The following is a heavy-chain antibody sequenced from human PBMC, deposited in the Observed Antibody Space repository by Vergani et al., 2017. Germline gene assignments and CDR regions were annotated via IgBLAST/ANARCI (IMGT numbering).Heavy chain of an antibody. Sequence: QVQLQQWGAGLLKPSETLSLTCTVSGGSISSYYWSWIRQPPGKGLEWIGYIYYSGSTNYNPSLKSRVTISVDTSKNQFSLKLSSVTAADTAVYYCASANWGRRDAFDIWGQGTMVTVSS. J-gene: IGHJ3*02. CDR1: GGSISSYY. CDR3: ASANWGRRDAFDI. V-gene: IGHV4-59*01. D-gene: IGHD7-27*01. CDR2: IYYSGST.